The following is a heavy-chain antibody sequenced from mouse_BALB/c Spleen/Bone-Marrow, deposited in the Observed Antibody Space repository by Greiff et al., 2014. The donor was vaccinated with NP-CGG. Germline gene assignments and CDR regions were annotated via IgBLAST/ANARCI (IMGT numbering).Heavy chain of an antibody. V-gene: IGHV14-4*02. Sequence: VQLKESGAELVRSGASVKLSCTASGFNIKDYYMYWVKQRPEQGLEWIGWIDPENGDTEYAPKFQGKATMTADTSSNTAYLQLSSLTSEDTAVDYCNARDYRYEGYSMDNWGQGTSVTVSS. CDR3: NARDYRYEGYSMDN. D-gene: IGHD2-14*01. CDR2: IDPENGDT. J-gene: IGHJ4*01. CDR1: GFNIKDYY.